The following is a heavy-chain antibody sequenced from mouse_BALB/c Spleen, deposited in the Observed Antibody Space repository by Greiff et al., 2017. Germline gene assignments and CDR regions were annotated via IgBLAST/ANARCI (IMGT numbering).Heavy chain of an antibody. Sequence: EVQGVESGGGLVQPGGSRKLSCAASGFTFSSFGMHWVRQAPEKGLEWVAYISSGSSTIYYADTVKGRFTISRDNPKNTLFLQMTSLRSEDTAMYYCARRELRRGLDYWGQGTSVTVSS. J-gene: IGHJ4*01. D-gene: IGHD2-4*01. CDR2: ISSGSSTI. CDR1: GFTFSSFG. CDR3: ARRELRRGLDY. V-gene: IGHV5-17*02.